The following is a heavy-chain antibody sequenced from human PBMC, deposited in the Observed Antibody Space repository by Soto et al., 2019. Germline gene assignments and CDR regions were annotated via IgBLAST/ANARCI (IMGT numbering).Heavy chain of an antibody. Sequence: EVQLVETGGGLIQPGGSLRLSCAASGFTVSSNYMSWVRQAPGKGLEWVSVIYSGGSTYYADSVKGRFTISRDNSKNTLYLQMNSLRAEDTAVYYCVRSSGCRHTGYFDYWGQGTLVTVSS. CDR1: GFTVSSNY. D-gene: IGHD6-19*01. CDR3: VRSSGCRHTGYFDY. V-gene: IGHV3-53*02. J-gene: IGHJ4*02. CDR2: IYSGGST.